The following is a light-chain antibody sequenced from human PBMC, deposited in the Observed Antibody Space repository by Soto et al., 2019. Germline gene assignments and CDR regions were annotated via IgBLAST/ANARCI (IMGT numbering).Light chain of an antibody. Sequence: DIQMTQSPSSLSASVGDRVTITCRASQGISNYLAWYQQKPGKVPKLLIYAASTLQSGVPSRFSGSGSGTDFNLNISSLQPEDVSTYYCQKYNSAPLFGQGTKLEIK. CDR3: QKYNSAPL. J-gene: IGKJ2*01. CDR1: QGISNY. V-gene: IGKV1-27*01. CDR2: AAS.